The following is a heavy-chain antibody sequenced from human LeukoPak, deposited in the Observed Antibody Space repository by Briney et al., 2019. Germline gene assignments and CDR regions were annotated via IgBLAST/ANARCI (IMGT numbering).Heavy chain of an antibody. CDR2: INHGGST. J-gene: IGHJ5*02. CDR1: GGSISSYY. D-gene: IGHD3-10*01. CDR3: ARGRYYYGSGSYYNGGPNWFDP. Sequence: SETLSLTCTVSGGSISSYYWSWIRQPPGKGLEWIGEINHGGSTNYNPSLKSRVTISVDTSKNQFSLKLSSVTAADTAVYYCARGRYYYGSGSYYNGGPNWFDPWGQGTLVTVSS. V-gene: IGHV4-34*01.